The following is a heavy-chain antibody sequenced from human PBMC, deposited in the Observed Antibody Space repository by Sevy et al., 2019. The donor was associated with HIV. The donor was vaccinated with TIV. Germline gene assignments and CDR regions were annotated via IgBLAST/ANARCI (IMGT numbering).Heavy chain of an antibody. CDR1: GFTFSRYG. CDR2: ISNDGSDK. J-gene: IGHJ6*02. CDR3: ANSRGRYEGSSWLYYYYLMDV. V-gene: IGHV3-30*18. Sequence: GGSLRLSCAAAGFTFSRYGMRWARQAPGKGLEWVAVISNDGSDKEYADSVKGRFTVSRDNSKDTVYLQMNSLRPEDTAVYYCANSRGRYEGSSWLYYYYLMDVWGQGTTVTVSS. D-gene: IGHD6-13*01.